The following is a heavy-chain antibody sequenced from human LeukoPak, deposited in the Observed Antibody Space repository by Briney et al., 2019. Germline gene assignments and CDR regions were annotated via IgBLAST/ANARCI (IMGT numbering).Heavy chain of an antibody. J-gene: IGHJ1*01. D-gene: IGHD6-13*01. CDR3: ARGRFGSC. CDR1: GFTFSGYE. V-gene: IGHV3-48*03. CDR2: ISSSGNSI. Sequence: PVGSLSLSGTASGFTFSGYEINWVRQAPGKGLEWVSYISSSGNSIYYADSVKGRFTISRDNAKNSLYLQMSSLRAEDMAVYYCARGRFGSCWGQGTLVTVSS.